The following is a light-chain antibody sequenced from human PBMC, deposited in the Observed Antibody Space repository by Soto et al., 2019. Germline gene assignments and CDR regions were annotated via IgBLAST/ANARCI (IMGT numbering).Light chain of an antibody. V-gene: IGKV3-11*01. Sequence: DIVLTQSPAFLSLSPGDRATLSCRATESISIYLAWFQQKPGQAPRRHIYKGSNRAPGVPARFSGSGSETDFPLTIDSLEPEDFGVYYCRHRNNWPTFGPGTKVDIK. CDR3: RHRNNWPT. J-gene: IGKJ3*01. CDR2: KGS. CDR1: ESISIY.